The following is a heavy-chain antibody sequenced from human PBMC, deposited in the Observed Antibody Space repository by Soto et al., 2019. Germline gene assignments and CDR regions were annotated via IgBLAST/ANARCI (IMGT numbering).Heavy chain of an antibody. CDR2: INPETGVT. J-gene: IGHJ4*02. Sequence: GASVKVSCKASGYIFIGYEIHWVRQAPGQGLEWMGWINPETGVTNYGQKFQGRVTLTTDTSITTVYMELSRLSLDDTAMYFCARPPTSWKIGSFAFWGQGTLVTVS. V-gene: IGHV1-2*02. CDR3: ARPPTSWKIGSFAF. D-gene: IGHD2-2*01. CDR1: GYIFIGYE.